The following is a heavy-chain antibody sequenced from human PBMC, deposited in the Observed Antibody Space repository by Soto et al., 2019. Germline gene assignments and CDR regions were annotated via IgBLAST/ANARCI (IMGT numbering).Heavy chain of an antibody. J-gene: IGHJ6*02. CDR1: GFSSSSYA. CDR3: AKDLPFTSSPCMDV. CDR2: ISGTGVYS. D-gene: IGHD3-3*01. Sequence: DVQLVETGGGLVQPGGSLRLSCAVSGFSSSSYAMNWVRQAPGKGLEWVSSISGTGVYSYHADSVKGRFTISRDNSQNTLYLQMNSLGADDTAVYYCAKDLPFTSSPCMDVWGQGTTVTVSS. V-gene: IGHV3-23*04.